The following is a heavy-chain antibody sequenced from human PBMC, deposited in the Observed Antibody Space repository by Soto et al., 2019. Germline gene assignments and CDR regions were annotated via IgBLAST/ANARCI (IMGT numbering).Heavy chain of an antibody. D-gene: IGHD6-25*01. Sequence: EVQLLESGGGLVQPGGSLRLSCAASGFTFSTYAMSWVRQAPGKGLEWVSVISGSGGSTYYADSVKGRFTISRDNSKNTRYLQVNSLRAEDTDVYFCAKDFPSATGTTHDFDYWGQGTLVTVSS. CDR3: AKDFPSATGTTHDFDY. V-gene: IGHV3-23*01. J-gene: IGHJ4*02. CDR1: GFTFSTYA. CDR2: ISGSGGST.